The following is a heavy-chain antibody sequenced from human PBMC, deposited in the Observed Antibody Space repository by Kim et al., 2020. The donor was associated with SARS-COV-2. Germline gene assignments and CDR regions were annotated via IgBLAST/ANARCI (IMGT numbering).Heavy chain of an antibody. D-gene: IGHD6-6*01. CDR3: ARLGEYSSSSSYYYYGMDV. CDR2: ISSSSSYI. J-gene: IGHJ6*02. V-gene: IGHV3-21*01. Sequence: LSLTCAASGFTFSSYSMNWVRQAPGKGLEWVSSISSSSSYIYYADSVKGRFTISRDNAKNSLYLQMNSLRAEDTAVYYCARLGEYSSSSSYYYYGMDVWGQGTTVTVSS. CDR1: GFTFSSYS.